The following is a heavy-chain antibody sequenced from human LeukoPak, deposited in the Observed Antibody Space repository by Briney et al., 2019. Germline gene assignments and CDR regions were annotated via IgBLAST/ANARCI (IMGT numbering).Heavy chain of an antibody. CDR1: GGSISNSSYY. Sequence: SETLSLTCTVSGGSISNSSYYWGWIRQPPGKGLEWIGSIYYSGSTYYNPSLKTRVAISVDTSKNQISLKVTSVTPADTATYYCASQVGGSYAYDNWGQGTLVTVSS. CDR2: IYYSGST. D-gene: IGHD1-26*01. CDR3: ASQVGGSYAYDN. J-gene: IGHJ4*02. V-gene: IGHV4-39*07.